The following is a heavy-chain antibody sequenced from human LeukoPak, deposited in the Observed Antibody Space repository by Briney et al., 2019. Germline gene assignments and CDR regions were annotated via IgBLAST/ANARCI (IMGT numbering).Heavy chain of an antibody. CDR2: ISSSSSYI. CDR3: AREQFLAYYFDY. Sequence: PGGSLRLSCAASGFTFSIYSMNWVRQAPGKGLEWVSSISSSSSYIYYADSVKGRFTISRDNAKNSLYLQMNSLRAEDTAVYYCAREQFLAYYFDYWGQGTLVTVSS. D-gene: IGHD3-3*01. CDR1: GFTFSIYS. V-gene: IGHV3-21*01. J-gene: IGHJ4*02.